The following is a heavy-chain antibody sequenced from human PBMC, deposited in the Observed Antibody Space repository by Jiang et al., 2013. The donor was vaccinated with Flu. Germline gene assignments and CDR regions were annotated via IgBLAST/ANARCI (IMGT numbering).Heavy chain of an antibody. V-gene: IGHV4-39*01. Sequence: PSLKSRVTISVDTSKNQFSLKLSSVTAADTAVYYCVSVDSSSSTFFYWGQGTLVTVSS. CDR3: VSVDSSSSTFFY. J-gene: IGHJ4*02. D-gene: IGHD6-13*01.